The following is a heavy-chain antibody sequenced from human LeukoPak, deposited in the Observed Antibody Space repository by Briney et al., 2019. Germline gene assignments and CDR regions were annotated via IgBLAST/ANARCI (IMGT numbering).Heavy chain of an antibody. CDR1: GISFSGYF. J-gene: IGHJ4*02. V-gene: IGHV3-11*01. CDR3: TREPNDYGDYGRHY. Sequence: GGSLRLSCAASGISFSGYFMSWIRQAPGKGLEWVACLSNSGSSIYYADSVKGRFTISRDNANNALFLQMNSLRVEDTALYYCTREPNDYGDYGRHYWGQGTLVTVSS. CDR2: LSNSGSSI. D-gene: IGHD4-17*01.